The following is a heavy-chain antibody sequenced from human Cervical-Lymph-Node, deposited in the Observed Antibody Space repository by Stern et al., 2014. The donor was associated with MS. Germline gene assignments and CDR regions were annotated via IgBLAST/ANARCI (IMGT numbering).Heavy chain of an antibody. CDR1: GYNFGDYW. CDR3: ARHQPAATFAMDV. Sequence: EVQLEESGAEVKKPGESLKISCKGSGYNFGDYWIGWVRQKPGKGLEWIGTIFPADSDSRYSPSFEGQVTISADESISTAFLQSSSLKASDTGIYYCARHQPAATFAMDVWGQGTTVIVSS. V-gene: IGHV5-51*01. D-gene: IGHD2-2*01. J-gene: IGHJ6*02. CDR2: IFPADSDS.